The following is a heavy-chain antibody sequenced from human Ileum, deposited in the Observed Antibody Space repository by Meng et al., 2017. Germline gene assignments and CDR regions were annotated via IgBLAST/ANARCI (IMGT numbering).Heavy chain of an antibody. CDR2: ISSSGSTI. CDR1: GFSFSSQS. J-gene: IGHJ4*02. Sequence: GESLKISCAASGFSFSSQSMSWVRQAPGKGLEWVSYISSSGSTIYYADSVQGRFTISRDNVKNSLYLQMSSLRDEDTAVYYCTRDLGASTWGAGYYESWGQGTLVTVSS. CDR3: TRDLGASTWGAGYYES. D-gene: IGHD1-26*01. V-gene: IGHV3-48*02.